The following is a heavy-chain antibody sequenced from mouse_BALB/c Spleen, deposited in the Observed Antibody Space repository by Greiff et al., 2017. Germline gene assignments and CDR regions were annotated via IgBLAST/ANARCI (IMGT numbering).Heavy chain of an antibody. CDR1: GFTFSSFG. D-gene: IGHD1-1*01. CDR3: ARSITTVDAY. Sequence: EVQLVESGGGLVQPGGSRKLSCAASGFTFSSFGMHWVRQAPEKGLEWVAYISSGSSTIYYADTVKGRFTISRDNPKNTLFLQMTRLRSEDTAMYYCARSITTVDAYWGQGTLVTVSA. V-gene: IGHV5-17*02. J-gene: IGHJ3*01. CDR2: ISSGSSTI.